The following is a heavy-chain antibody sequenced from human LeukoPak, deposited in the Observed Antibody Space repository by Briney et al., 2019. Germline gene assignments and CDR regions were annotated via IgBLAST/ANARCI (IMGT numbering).Heavy chain of an antibody. J-gene: IGHJ2*01. Sequence: GASVKVSCKASGGTFSSYAISWVRQAPGQGLEWMGGIIPIFGTANYAQKFQGRVTITADESTSTAYMELSSLRSEDTAVYYCARDLRVVSSGYFDPWGRGTLVTVSS. V-gene: IGHV1-69*13. CDR1: GGTFSSYA. CDR2: IIPIFGTA. D-gene: IGHD5/OR15-5a*01. CDR3: ARDLRVVSSGYFDP.